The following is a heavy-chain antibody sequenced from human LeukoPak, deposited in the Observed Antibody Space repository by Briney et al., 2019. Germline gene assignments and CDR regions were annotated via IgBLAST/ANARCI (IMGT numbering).Heavy chain of an antibody. CDR2: ISYSGGST. Sequence: PGGSLRLSCAASGFTFNNYAMSWVRQAPGKGLEWVSTISYSGGSTYYADSVKGRFTISRDNSKNTLYLQMNSLRAEDTAVYYCAKDSGSGYWDYWGQGTLVTVSS. V-gene: IGHV3-23*01. CDR3: AKDSGSGYWDY. D-gene: IGHD3-3*01. CDR1: GFTFNNYA. J-gene: IGHJ4*02.